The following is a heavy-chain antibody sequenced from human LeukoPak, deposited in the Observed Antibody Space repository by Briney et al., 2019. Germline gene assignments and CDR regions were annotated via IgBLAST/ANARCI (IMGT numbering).Heavy chain of an antibody. Sequence: PSQTLSLTCAVSGGSISSGGYSWSWIRQPPGKGLEWIGYIYHSGSTYYNPSLKSRVTISVDRSKNQFSLKLSSVTAADTAVYYCARAHGIVEVPATPLNWFDPWGQGTLVTVSS. V-gene: IGHV4-30-2*01. D-gene: IGHD2-2*01. CDR2: IYHSGST. CDR1: GGSISSGGYS. J-gene: IGHJ5*02. CDR3: ARAHGIVEVPATPLNWFDP.